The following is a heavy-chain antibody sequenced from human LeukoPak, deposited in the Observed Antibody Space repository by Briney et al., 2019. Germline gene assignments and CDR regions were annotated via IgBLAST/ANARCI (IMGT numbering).Heavy chain of an antibody. CDR1: GGSISSSSYY. CDR3: ARHQGSSGYYPRPFDY. Sequence: SETLSLTCTVPGGSISSSSYYWGWIRQPPGKGLEWIGSIYYSGSTYYNPSLKSRVTISVDTSKNQFSLKLSSVTAADTAVYYCARHQGSSGYYPRPFDYWGQGTLVTVSS. D-gene: IGHD3-22*01. V-gene: IGHV4-39*01. J-gene: IGHJ4*02. CDR2: IYYSGST.